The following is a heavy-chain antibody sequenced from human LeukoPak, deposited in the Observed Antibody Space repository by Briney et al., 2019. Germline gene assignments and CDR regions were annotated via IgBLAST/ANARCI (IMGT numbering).Heavy chain of an antibody. D-gene: IGHD6-13*01. CDR3: ARVGIAAAEGNFDY. Sequence: ASVKVSCKASGYTFTSYYMHWVRQAPGQGLEWMGIINPSGGSTSYAQKFQGRVTITADESTSTAYMELSSLRSEDTAVYYCARVGIAAAEGNFDYWGQGTLVTVSS. CDR1: GYTFTSYY. V-gene: IGHV1-46*01. J-gene: IGHJ4*02. CDR2: INPSGGST.